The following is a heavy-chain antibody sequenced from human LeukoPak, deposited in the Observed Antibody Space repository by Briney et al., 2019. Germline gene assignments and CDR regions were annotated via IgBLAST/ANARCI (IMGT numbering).Heavy chain of an antibody. Sequence: GGSLRLSCAASGFTFTNYAMSWVRQAPGKGLEWVSAISGSGAGTYYADSVKGRFTISRDNSKNTLYLQMNSLRAEDTAVYYCAKDRRVTMIVVAPGYDAFDIWGQGTMVTVSS. V-gene: IGHV3-23*01. D-gene: IGHD3-22*01. J-gene: IGHJ3*02. CDR1: GFTFTNYA. CDR3: AKDRRVTMIVVAPGYDAFDI. CDR2: ISGSGAGT.